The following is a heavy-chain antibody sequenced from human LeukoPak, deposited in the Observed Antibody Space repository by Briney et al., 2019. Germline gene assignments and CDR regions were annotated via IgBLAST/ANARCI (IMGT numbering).Heavy chain of an antibody. J-gene: IGHJ4*02. CDR1: GFTVSSNY. CDR2: IYSGGST. D-gene: IGHD4/OR15-4a*01. Sequence: GGSLRLSCAASGFTVSSNYMSWVRQAPGKGLEWISVIYSGGSTAYADSVKGRFTISRDNSKNTLYLQLSSLRAEDTAVFYCARDPGGAKFDYWGQGTLVTVSS. CDR3: ARDPGGAKFDY. V-gene: IGHV3-53*01.